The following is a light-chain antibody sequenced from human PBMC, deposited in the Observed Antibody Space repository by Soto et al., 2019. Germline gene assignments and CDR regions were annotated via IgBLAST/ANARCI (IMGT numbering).Light chain of an antibody. CDR3: SSYAGSNNFVV. J-gene: IGLJ2*01. CDR1: SSDVCGYNY. V-gene: IGLV2-8*01. Sequence: QAVVTQPPSASGSPGQSVTISCTGTSSDVCGYNYVSWYQQHPGKAPKLMIYEVTKRPSGVPDRFSGSKSGNTASLTVSGLQAEDEADYYCSSYAGSNNFVVFGGGTKLTVL. CDR2: EVT.